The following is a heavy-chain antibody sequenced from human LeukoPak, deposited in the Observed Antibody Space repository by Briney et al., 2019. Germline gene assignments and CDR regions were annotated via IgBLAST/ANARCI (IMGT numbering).Heavy chain of an antibody. Sequence: SETLSLTCTVSGGSISSYYWSWIRQPPGKGLEWIGYIYYSGSTNYNPSLKSRVTISVDTSKNQFSLKLSSVTAADTAVYYCASTRPGDYYDSSGQFDYWGQGTLVTVSS. J-gene: IGHJ4*02. CDR1: GGSISSYY. CDR3: ASTRPGDYYDSSGQFDY. D-gene: IGHD3-22*01. CDR2: IYYSGST. V-gene: IGHV4-59*08.